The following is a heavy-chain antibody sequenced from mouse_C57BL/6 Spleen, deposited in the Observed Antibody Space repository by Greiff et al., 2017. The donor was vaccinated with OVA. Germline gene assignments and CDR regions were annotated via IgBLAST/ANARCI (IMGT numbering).Heavy chain of an antibody. CDR3: AMGGLYYGYDDGLGY. CDR1: GFTFSDYG. Sequence: EVKVVESGGGLVKPGGSLKLSCAASGFTFSDYGMHWVRQAPEKGLEWVAYISSGSSTIYYADTVKGRFTISRDNAKNTLFLQMTSLRSEDTAMYYCAMGGLYYGYDDGLGYWGQGTTLTVSS. CDR2: ISSGSSTI. J-gene: IGHJ2*01. D-gene: IGHD2-2*01. V-gene: IGHV5-17*01.